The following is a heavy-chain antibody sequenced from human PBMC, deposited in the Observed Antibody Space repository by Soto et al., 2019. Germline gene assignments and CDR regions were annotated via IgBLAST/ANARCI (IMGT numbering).Heavy chain of an antibody. Sequence: QVQLVQSGAEVKKPGASVKVSCKASGYRFETYGMTWVRQAPGQGLEWMGWISAYSVDTYNAQKCQDRVTMTTDTATGTAYMELSGLRSDDTAVYYCARGHEVIRGALDGWGQGTTVTVSS. J-gene: IGHJ6*02. CDR3: ARGHEVIRGALDG. V-gene: IGHV1-18*01. D-gene: IGHD2-21*01. CDR1: GYRFETYG. CDR2: ISAYSVDT.